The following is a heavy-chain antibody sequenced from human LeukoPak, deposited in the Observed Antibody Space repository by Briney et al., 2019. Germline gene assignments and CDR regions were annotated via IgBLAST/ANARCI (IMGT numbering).Heavy chain of an antibody. V-gene: IGHV4-30-4*01. D-gene: IGHD3-22*01. CDR1: GGSISSGDYC. J-gene: IGHJ5*02. Sequence: PSGNLSLTCTVSGGSISSGDYCWGWSRQPPGKGLEWSGYISFSGSTYNNPSLKSRVTISVDTSKNQFSLKLSSEPAADTAVYYCAREYYDSTHNWFDPWGQGTLVTVSS. CDR3: AREYYDSTHNWFDP. CDR2: ISFSGST.